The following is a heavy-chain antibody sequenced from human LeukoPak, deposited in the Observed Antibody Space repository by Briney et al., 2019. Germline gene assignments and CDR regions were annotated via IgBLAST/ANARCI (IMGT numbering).Heavy chain of an antibody. V-gene: IGHV4-59*11. Sequence: PSETLSLTCTVSGGSISSHYWSWIRQPPGKGLEWIGYIYYSGSTNYNPSLKSRVTISVDTSKNQFSLKLSSVTAADTAVYYCARERIAAAAFDYWGRGTLVTVSS. J-gene: IGHJ4*02. D-gene: IGHD6-13*01. CDR1: GGSISSHY. CDR2: IYYSGST. CDR3: ARERIAAAAFDY.